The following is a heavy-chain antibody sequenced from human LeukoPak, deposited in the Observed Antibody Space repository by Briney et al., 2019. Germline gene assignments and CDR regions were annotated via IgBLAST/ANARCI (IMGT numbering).Heavy chain of an antibody. CDR1: GFTFTSYW. J-gene: IGHJ4*02. CDR2: ITSDGSTT. D-gene: IGHD1-1*01. CDR3: VRDGSGTTPFDY. Sequence: GGSLRLSCAASGFTFTSYWMHWVRQAPGKGLVWVSLITSDGSTTIYADPVKGRFTISRDNAKNTLYLQMNSLRVEDTAVYYCVRDGSGTTPFDYWGQGTLVTVSS. V-gene: IGHV3-74*01.